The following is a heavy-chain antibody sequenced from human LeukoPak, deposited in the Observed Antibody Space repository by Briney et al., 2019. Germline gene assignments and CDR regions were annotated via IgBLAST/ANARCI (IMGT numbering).Heavy chain of an antibody. J-gene: IGHJ4*02. CDR1: GFSFSNYS. CDR2: IWYDGSNK. CDR3: AKDRGGYYYYFDY. Sequence: GRSLRLSCAASGFSFSNYSMHWVRQAPGKGLEWVAVIWYDGSNKYYADSVKGRFTISRDNSKNTLYLQMNSLRAEDTAVYYCAKDRGGYYYYFDYWGQGTLVTVSS. D-gene: IGHD3-22*01. V-gene: IGHV3-33*06.